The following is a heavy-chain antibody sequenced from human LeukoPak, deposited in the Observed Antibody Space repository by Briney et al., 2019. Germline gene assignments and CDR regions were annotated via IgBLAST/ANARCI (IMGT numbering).Heavy chain of an antibody. J-gene: IGHJ4*02. D-gene: IGHD6-19*01. CDR1: GFTFSEYW. V-gene: IGHV3-7*03. CDR3: ARAVAGPTPLDY. Sequence: PGGSLSLSCVVSGFTFSEYWMTWVRQAPGKGLEWVANIKEDGGQKHYVDSVKGRFTIFRDNAKNTLYLQMDSLRAEDTAVYYCARAVAGPTPLDYWGQGTLVTVSS. CDR2: IKEDGGQK.